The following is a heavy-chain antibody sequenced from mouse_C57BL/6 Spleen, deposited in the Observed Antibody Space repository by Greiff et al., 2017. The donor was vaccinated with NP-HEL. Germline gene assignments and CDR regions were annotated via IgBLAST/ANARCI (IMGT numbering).Heavy chain of an antibody. D-gene: IGHD1-1*01. CDR3: ARDAIYYGSSYGYAMDY. Sequence: EVNLVESGGGLVQSGRSLRLSCATSGFTFSDFYMEWVRQAPGKGLEWIAASRNKANDYTTEYSASVKGRFIVSRDTSQSILYLQMNALRAEDTAIYYCARDAIYYGSSYGYAMDYWGQGTSVTVSS. V-gene: IGHV7-1*01. CDR1: GFTFSDFY. J-gene: IGHJ4*01. CDR2: SRNKANDYTT.